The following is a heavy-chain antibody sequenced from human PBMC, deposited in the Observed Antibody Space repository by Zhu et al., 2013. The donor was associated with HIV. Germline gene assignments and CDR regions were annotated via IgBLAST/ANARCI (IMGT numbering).Heavy chain of an antibody. D-gene: IGHD3-3*01. CDR3: ARSRGSGYYPDY. J-gene: IGHJ4*02. CDR1: GYTFTIYG. Sequence: QVQLVQSGAEVKKPGASVKVSCEASGYTFTIYGISWVRQAPGQGLEWMGWISAYNGDTNYAQKLRDRVTMTTDTSTSTAYMELRSLRSDDTAVYYCARSRGSGYYPDYWGQGTLVTVSS. V-gene: IGHV1-18*01. CDR2: ISAYNGDT.